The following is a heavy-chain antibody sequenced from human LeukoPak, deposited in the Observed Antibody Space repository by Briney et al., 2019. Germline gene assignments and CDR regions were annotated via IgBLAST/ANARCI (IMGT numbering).Heavy chain of an antibody. Sequence: ASVKVSCKASGYTFTGYYMHWVRQAPGQGLEWMGWINPNSGGTNYAQKFQGGVTMTRDTSISTAYMELSRLRSDDTAVYYCAREFGAYSSSLHWGQGTLVTVSS. CDR3: AREFGAYSSSLH. CDR2: INPNSGGT. V-gene: IGHV1-2*02. CDR1: GYTFTGYY. J-gene: IGHJ4*02. D-gene: IGHD6-6*01.